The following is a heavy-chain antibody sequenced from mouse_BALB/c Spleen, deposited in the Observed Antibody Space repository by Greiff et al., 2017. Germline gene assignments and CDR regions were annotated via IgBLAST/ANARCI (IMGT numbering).Heavy chain of an antibody. V-gene: IGHV5-6*02. J-gene: IGHJ4*01. CDR3: ARHRNDGFMDY. Sequence: DVMLVESGGDLVKPGGSLKLSCAASGFTFSSYGMSWVRQTPDKRLEWVATISSGGSYTYYPDSVKGRFTISRDNAKNTLYLQMSSLKSEDTAMYYCARHRNDGFMDYWGQGTSVTVSS. D-gene: IGHD2-3*01. CDR2: ISSGGSYT. CDR1: GFTFSSYG.